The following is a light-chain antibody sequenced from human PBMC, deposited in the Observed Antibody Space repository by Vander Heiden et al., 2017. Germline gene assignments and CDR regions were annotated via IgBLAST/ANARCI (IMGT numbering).Light chain of an antibody. V-gene: IGLV1-44*01. Sequence: QSVLTQPPSASGTPGQRVPISCSGSSSNIGSNTVNWYQHLPGTAPKILIYSNTERPSGVPDRFSGSKSGASASLAISGLESEDEADYYCAAWDDILSGVLFGGGTKLTVL. J-gene: IGLJ2*01. CDR2: SNT. CDR1: SSNIGSNT. CDR3: AAWDDILSGVL.